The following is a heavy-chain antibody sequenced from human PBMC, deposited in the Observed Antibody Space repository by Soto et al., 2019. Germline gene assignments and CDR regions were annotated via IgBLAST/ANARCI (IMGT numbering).Heavy chain of an antibody. J-gene: IGHJ4*02. CDR2: ISSNSDTL. CDR3: AKDMKWGGMTTIHYFDS. CDR1: GFTADDYA. Sequence: EVQLVESGGGLVQPGRSLRLSCVASGFTADDYALHWVRQAPGKGLEWVSGISSNSDTLHYAASVKGRFTISRDNAKYSLFLQMNSLRPEDTAVYYCAKDMKWGGMTTIHYFDSWGQGTLVTVSS. D-gene: IGHD4-17*01. V-gene: IGHV3-9*02.